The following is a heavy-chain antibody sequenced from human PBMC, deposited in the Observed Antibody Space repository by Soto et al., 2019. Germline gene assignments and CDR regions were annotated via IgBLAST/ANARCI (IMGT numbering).Heavy chain of an antibody. J-gene: IGHJ5*01. V-gene: IGHV4-59*08. CDR2: IYYSGST. CDR3: ARHMGMVRGVMCHWFDS. CDR1: GGSINNYY. D-gene: IGHD3-10*01. Sequence: PSETLSLTCTVSGGSINNYYWSWIRRPPGKGLEWIGYIYYSGSTNYNPSLKSRVTISVDTSKNQFSLKLNSVTAADTAVYYCARHMGMVRGVMCHWFDSWGQGTLVTVSS.